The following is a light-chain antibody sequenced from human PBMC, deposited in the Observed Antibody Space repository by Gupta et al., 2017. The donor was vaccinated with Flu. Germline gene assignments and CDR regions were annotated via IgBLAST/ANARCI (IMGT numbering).Light chain of an antibody. J-gene: IGKJ1*01. V-gene: IGKV1-5*03. Sequence: DIQTTQSPSTLSASVGDRVTITCRASQSISSWLDWYQQKPGKAPKLLIYKASRVESGVPSRLSGSGSGTEFTLTISSLQPDDFATYYCQQDNSYSWTFGQGTKVEIK. CDR1: QSISSW. CDR3: QQDNSYSWT. CDR2: KAS.